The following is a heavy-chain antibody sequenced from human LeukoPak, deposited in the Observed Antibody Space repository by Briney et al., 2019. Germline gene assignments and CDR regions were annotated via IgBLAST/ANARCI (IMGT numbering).Heavy chain of an antibody. CDR2: IYYSGST. Sequence: TSETLSLTCTVSGGSISSYYWSWIRQPPGKGLEWIGYIYYSGSTNYNPSLKSRVTISVDTSKNQFSLKLSSVTAADTAVYYCARDSTSKYNWFDPWGQGTLVTVSS. CDR3: ARDSTSKYNWFDP. CDR1: GGSISSYY. V-gene: IGHV4-59*01. J-gene: IGHJ5*02. D-gene: IGHD2-2*01.